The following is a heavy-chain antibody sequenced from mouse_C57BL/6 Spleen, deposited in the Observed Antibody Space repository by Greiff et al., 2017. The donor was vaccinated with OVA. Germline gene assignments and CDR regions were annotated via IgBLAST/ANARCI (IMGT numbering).Heavy chain of an antibody. CDR1: GYTFTDYE. V-gene: IGHV1-15*01. CDR3: TRKYYSNYGAMDY. CDR2: IDPETGGT. Sequence: VQLQQSGAELVRPGASVTLSCKASGYTFTDYEMHWVKQTPVHGLEWIGAIDPETGGTAYNQKFKGKAILTADKSSSTAYMELRSLTSEDSAVYYCTRKYYSNYGAMDYWGQGTSVTVSS. J-gene: IGHJ4*01. D-gene: IGHD2-5*01.